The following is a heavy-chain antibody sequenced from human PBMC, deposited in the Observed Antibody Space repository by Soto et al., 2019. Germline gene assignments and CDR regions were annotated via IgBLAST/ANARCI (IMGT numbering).Heavy chain of an antibody. D-gene: IGHD2-8*02. V-gene: IGHV3-23*01. Sequence: PGGSLSLSCAGSGFICSSYDMSWVRQAPGKGLEWVSTILVGGSTHYEDSVKGRFTISRGTSKNTVYLQMNSLTAGDTAVYYCAKATATGGGAFEIYGQGTMVTVSS. CDR2: ILVGGST. J-gene: IGHJ3*02. CDR3: AKATATGGGAFEI. CDR1: GFICSSYD.